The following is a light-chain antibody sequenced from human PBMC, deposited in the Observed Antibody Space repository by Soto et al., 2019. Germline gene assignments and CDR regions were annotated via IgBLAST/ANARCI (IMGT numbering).Light chain of an antibody. Sequence: DTVLTQSPGTLSLSPGERATLSCRASQSVTSTYLAWYQHRPGQAPRLLIYGASTRATGIPDGFSGSGSGTDYTLTISRLEPEDFAVYYCQQYAYPPWTFGHGTKVEIK. CDR1: QSVTSTY. J-gene: IGKJ1*01. CDR2: GAS. CDR3: QQYAYPPWT. V-gene: IGKV3-20*01.